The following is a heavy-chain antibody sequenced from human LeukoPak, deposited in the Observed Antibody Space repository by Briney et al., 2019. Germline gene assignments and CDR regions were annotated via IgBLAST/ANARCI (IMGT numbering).Heavy chain of an antibody. CDR3: AKELLWFDS. J-gene: IGHJ5*01. D-gene: IGHD3-10*01. V-gene: IGHV3-48*03. CDR2: ISSSGSII. CDR1: GFTFSSYE. Sequence: PGGSLRLSCAASGFTFSSYEMNWVRQAPGKGLEWVSYISSSGSIIYYVDSVKGRFTISRDNAKNSLYLQMNSLRAEDTAVYYCAKELLWFDSWGQGTLVTVSS.